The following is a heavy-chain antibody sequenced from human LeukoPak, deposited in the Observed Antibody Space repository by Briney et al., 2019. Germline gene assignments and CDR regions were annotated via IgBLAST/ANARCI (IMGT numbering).Heavy chain of an antibody. V-gene: IGHV3-30*18. J-gene: IGHJ4*02. D-gene: IGHD2-15*01. CDR3: AKDFGSYCSGGSCYATGFDY. CDR2: ISYDGSNK. Sequence: GGSLRLSCAASGXTFSSYGMHWVRQAPGKGLEWVAVISYDGSNKYYADSVKGRFTISRDNSKNTLYLQMNSLRAEDTAVYYCAKDFGSYCSGGSCYATGFDYWGQGTLVTVSS. CDR1: GXTFSSYG.